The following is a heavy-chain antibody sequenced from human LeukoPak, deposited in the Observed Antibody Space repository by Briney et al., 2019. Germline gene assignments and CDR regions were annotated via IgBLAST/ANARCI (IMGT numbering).Heavy chain of an antibody. V-gene: IGHV1-46*01. CDR3: ARCIPDFWSANSVWFDP. Sequence: RASVKVSCKASGYTFPRYYMHWVRQAPAQGLEWMGIINPSGGSKSYAQKFQGRVTMTRDTSTSTVYMELSSLRSEDTAVYYCARCIPDFWSANSVWFDPWGQGTLVTVSS. D-gene: IGHD3-3*01. CDR1: GYTFPRYY. CDR2: INPSGGSK. J-gene: IGHJ5*02.